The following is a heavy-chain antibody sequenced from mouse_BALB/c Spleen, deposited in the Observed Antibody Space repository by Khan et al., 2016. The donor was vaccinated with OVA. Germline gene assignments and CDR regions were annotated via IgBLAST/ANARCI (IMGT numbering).Heavy chain of an antibody. V-gene: IGHV1S136*01. CDR1: GYTFTSYV. J-gene: IGHJ2*01. CDR2: IYPYNDDT. D-gene: IGHD2-14*01. CDR3: AKDCRYDVYFDY. Sequence: VQLQQSGPELVKPGASVRMSCKASGYTFTSYVMHWVKQKPGQGLEWIGYIYPYNDDTKYNEKFKGKATLTSDKSSSTAYMELSSLTSEDSAVYYCAKDCRYDVYFDYWGQGTTLTVSS.